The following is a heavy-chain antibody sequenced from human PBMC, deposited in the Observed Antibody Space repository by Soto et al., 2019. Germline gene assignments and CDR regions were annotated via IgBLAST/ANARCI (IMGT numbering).Heavy chain of an antibody. J-gene: IGHJ4*02. D-gene: IGHD6-25*01. CDR3: VKERGSSGWMPSIDY. CDR2: ISNSGGST. Sequence: GGSLRLSCAASGFTFSTYAMSWVRQAPGKGLEWVSSISNSGGSTFYAGSVKGRFTISRDNSKNTLYLLVNSLRAEDAAVYYCVKERGSSGWMPSIDYWGQGTLVTVSS. CDR1: GFTFSTYA. V-gene: IGHV3-23*01.